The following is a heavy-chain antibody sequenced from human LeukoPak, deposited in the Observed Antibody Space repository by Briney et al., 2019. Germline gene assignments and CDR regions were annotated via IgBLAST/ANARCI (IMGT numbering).Heavy chain of an antibody. CDR1: GGTFSSYA. CDR2: IIPILGIA. V-gene: IGHV1-69*04. Sequence: SVKVSCKASGGTFSSYAISWVRQAPGQGLEWMGRIIPILGIANYAQKFQGRVTITAGKSTSTAYMELSSLRSEDTAVYYCASWGIVGATKRGDYYYYGMDVWGQGTTVTVSS. CDR3: ASWGIVGATKRGDYYYYGMDV. J-gene: IGHJ6*02. D-gene: IGHD6-19*01.